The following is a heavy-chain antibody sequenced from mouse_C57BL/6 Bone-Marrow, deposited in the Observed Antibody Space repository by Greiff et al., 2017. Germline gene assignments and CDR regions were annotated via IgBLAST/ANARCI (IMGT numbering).Heavy chain of an antibody. V-gene: IGHV14-4*01. CDR2: IDPENGDT. D-gene: IGHD2-12*01. Sequence: EVQRVESGAELVRPGASVKLSCTASGFNIKDDYMHWVKQRPEQGLEWIGWIDPENGDTEYASKFQGKATITADTSSNTAYLQLSSLTSEDTAVYYCTTLRRGYWYFDVWGTGTTVTVSS. CDR1: GFNIKDDY. CDR3: TTLRRGYWYFDV. J-gene: IGHJ1*03.